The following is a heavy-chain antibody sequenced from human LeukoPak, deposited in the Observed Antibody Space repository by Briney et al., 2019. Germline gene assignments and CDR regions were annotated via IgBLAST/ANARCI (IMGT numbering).Heavy chain of an antibody. D-gene: IGHD5-18*01. CDR2: ISYDGSNK. CDR1: GFTYGSYA. V-gene: IGHV3-30-3*01. Sequence: PGGSLTLSCAASGFTYGSYAMHWVRQAPGKGLEWVAVISYDGSNKYYADSVKGRFTISRDNSKNTLYLQMNSLRAEDTAVYYCARGGIQLWFTSFFDYWGQGTLVTVSS. CDR3: ARGGIQLWFTSFFDY. J-gene: IGHJ4*02.